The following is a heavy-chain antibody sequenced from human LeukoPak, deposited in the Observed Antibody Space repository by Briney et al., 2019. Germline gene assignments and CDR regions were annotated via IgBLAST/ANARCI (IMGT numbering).Heavy chain of an antibody. D-gene: IGHD3-3*01. CDR1: GGSISSSSYY. CDR2: IHYSGST. Sequence: SETLSLTCTVSGGSISSSSYYWGWIRQPPGKGLEWIGSIHYSGSTYYNPSLNSRVSISVDTSKNQFSLKLSSVTAADTAVYYCARSITIFGLVNFADYWGQGTLVTVSS. CDR3: ARSITIFGLVNFADY. V-gene: IGHV4-39*01. J-gene: IGHJ4*02.